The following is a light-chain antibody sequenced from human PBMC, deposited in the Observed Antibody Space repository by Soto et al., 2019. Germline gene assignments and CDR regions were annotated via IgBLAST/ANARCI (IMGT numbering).Light chain of an antibody. Sequence: QSALTQPASVSGSPGQSITISCTGTSSDVGGYNHVSWYQQHPGKAPKLMISEVTNRPSGVSNRFSGSKSGNTASLSISGLQAEDEADYYCSSYTSSSIVVFGGGTKLTVL. V-gene: IGLV2-14*01. CDR1: SSDVGGYNH. CDR3: SSYTSSSIVV. CDR2: EVT. J-gene: IGLJ2*01.